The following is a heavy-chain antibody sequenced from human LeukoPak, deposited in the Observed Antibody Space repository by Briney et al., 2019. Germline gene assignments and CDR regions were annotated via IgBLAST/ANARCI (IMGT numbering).Heavy chain of an antibody. CDR3: AREYSSDWPTRFDY. V-gene: IGHV3-64*04. Sequence: PGGSLRLSCAASGFTLSSYAIHWVRQAPGKGLEYVSGISSNGGSTYYASSVKGRFIISRDNARNSLYLQMNSLRAEDTAVYYCAREYSSDWPTRFDYWGQGTLVTVSS. CDR2: ISSNGGST. D-gene: IGHD6-19*01. J-gene: IGHJ4*02. CDR1: GFTLSSYA.